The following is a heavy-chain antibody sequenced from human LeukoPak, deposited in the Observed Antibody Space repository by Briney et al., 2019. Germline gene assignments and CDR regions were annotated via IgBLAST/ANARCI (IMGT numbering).Heavy chain of an antibody. J-gene: IGHJ4*02. D-gene: IGHD1-26*01. CDR2: ISYSGNT. Sequence: PSETLSLTCTVSGDSISTTSYYWGWIRQPPGKGLEWIGTISYSGNTFYNPSLKSRVTISVDTSKNQFSLKLCSVTAADTSVYYCARLAWGVGPRRAFWDYWGQGTLVTVSS. V-gene: IGHV4-39*01. CDR1: GDSISTTSYY. CDR3: ARLAWGVGPRRAFWDY.